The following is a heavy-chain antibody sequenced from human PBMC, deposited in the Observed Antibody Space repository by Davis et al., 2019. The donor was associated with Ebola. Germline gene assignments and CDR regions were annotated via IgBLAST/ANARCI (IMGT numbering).Heavy chain of an antibody. CDR2: IYHSGST. CDR3: ARDLSPWSGYPTMGY. V-gene: IGHV4-4*02. CDR1: GGSISSSNW. Sequence: SETLSLTCAVSGGSISSSNWWSWVRQPPGKGLEWIGEIYHSGSTNYNPSLKSRVTISVDTSKNQFSLKLSSVTAADTAVYYCARDLSPWSGYPTMGYWGQGTLVTVSS. J-gene: IGHJ4*02. D-gene: IGHD3-3*01.